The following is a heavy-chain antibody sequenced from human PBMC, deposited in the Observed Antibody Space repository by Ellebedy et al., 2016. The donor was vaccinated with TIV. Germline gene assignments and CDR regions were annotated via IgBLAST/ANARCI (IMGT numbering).Heavy chain of an antibody. CDR1: GGSMSNYY. D-gene: IGHD1-1*01. CDR3: ARDRRGRGADGTKGASDI. Sequence: MPSETLSLTCTVSGGSMSNYYWSWIRQSPGKGLESIGYIYSSGTPTYNPSLKSRVTISVDTSKNQLSLNLYSVTPADTAVYYCARDRRGRGADGTKGASDIWGQGTLVTVSS. V-gene: IGHV4-59*01. J-gene: IGHJ3*02. CDR2: IYSSGTP.